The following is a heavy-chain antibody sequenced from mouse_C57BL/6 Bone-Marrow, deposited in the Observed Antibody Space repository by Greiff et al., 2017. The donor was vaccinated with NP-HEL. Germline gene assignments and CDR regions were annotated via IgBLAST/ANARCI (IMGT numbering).Heavy chain of an antibody. Sequence: QVQLKQPGAELVKPGASVKLSCKASGYTFTSYWMHWVKQRPGQGLEWIGMIHPNSGSTNYNEKFKSKATLTVDKSSSTAYMQLSSLTSEDSAVYYCAREVSLTGTRWYFDVWGTGTTVTVSS. CDR2: IHPNSGST. V-gene: IGHV1-64*01. CDR3: AREVSLTGTRWYFDV. D-gene: IGHD4-1*01. CDR1: GYTFTSYW. J-gene: IGHJ1*03.